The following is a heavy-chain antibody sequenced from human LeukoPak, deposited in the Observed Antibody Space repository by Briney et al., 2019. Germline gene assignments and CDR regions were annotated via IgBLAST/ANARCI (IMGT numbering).Heavy chain of an antibody. CDR2: IYPGDSDT. V-gene: IGHV5-51*01. CDR3: ARFYCSGGSCYSRGIDY. J-gene: IGHJ4*02. Sequence: GASLKTSFKGSGCGFTSYWIGWVRQMPGKGLEWMGIIYPGDSDTRYSPSFQGQVTISADKSISTAYLQWSSLKASDTAMYYCARFYCSGGSCYSRGIDYWGQGTLVTVSS. CDR1: GCGFTSYW. D-gene: IGHD2-15*01.